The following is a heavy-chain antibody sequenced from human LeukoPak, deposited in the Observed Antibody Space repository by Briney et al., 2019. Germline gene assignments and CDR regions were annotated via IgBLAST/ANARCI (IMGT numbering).Heavy chain of an antibody. J-gene: IGHJ5*02. D-gene: IGHD4-17*01. CDR1: GFIFSSYS. CDR2: ISSSGNII. CDR3: ARGPDYGDYVGNWFDP. V-gene: IGHV3-48*02. Sequence: GSLRLSCAASGFIFSSYSMNWVRQAPGKGLEWVSYISSSGNIIYYADSVKGRFTISRDNAKNSLYLLMSSLRDEDTAVYYCARGPDYGDYVGNWFDPWGQGTLVTVSS.